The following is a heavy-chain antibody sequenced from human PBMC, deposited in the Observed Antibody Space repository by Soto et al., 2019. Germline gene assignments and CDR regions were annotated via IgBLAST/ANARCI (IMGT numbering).Heavy chain of an antibody. CDR3: ARQGFGALHGLVDG. CDR2: VHYSWGS. D-gene: IGHD3-10*01. Sequence: QVLLQESGPGLVKPSETLSLSCTVSGGSISSYHWSWIRQTPGKGLEWIGYVHYSWGSNYNPSLNSRVAISLDTAKSQFSLKLTPVTATDTAGYYCARQGFGALHGLVDGWGQGTTVTVSS. V-gene: IGHV4-59*08. CDR1: GGSISSYH. J-gene: IGHJ6*02.